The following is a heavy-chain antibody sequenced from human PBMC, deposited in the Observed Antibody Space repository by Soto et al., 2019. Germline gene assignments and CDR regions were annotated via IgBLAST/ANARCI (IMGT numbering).Heavy chain of an antibody. J-gene: IGHJ5*02. D-gene: IGHD3-10*01. CDR2: INHSGST. Sequence: SETLSLTCAVYGGSFSGYYWSWIRQPPGKGLEWIGEINHSGSTNYNPSLKSQVTISVDTSKNQFSLKLSSVTAADTAVYYCARGSGSYYNWFDPWGQGTLVTVSS. CDR1: GGSFSGYY. V-gene: IGHV4-34*01. CDR3: ARGSGSYYNWFDP.